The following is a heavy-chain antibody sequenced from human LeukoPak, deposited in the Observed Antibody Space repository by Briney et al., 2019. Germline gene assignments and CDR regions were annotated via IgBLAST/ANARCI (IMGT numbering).Heavy chain of an antibody. J-gene: IGHJ4*02. CDR1: GGTFSSYA. CDR2: IIPIFGTA. V-gene: IGHV1-69*13. D-gene: IGHD2-15*01. Sequence: ASVTVSCTASGGTFSSYAISWVRQAPGQGLEWMGGIIPIFGTANYAQKFQGRVTITADESTSTAYMELSSLRSEDTAVYYCARHGFTATLDYWGQGTLVTVSP. CDR3: ARHGFTATLDY.